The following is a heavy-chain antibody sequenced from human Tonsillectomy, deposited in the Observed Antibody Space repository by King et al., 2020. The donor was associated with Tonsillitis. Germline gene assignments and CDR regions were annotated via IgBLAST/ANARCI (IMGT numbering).Heavy chain of an antibody. V-gene: IGHV3-21*01. CDR2: ISSRSSYI. D-gene: IGHD3-9*01. Sequence: VQLVESGGDLDKPGGSLRLSCAASGFTFSDYAMNWVRQAPGKGLEWVSSISSRSSYIYYADSMKGRFSISRDNAKNSLYLQMNSLRVEDTAVYYCASSRSDILTGYPLSPIDYWGQGTLVTVSS. CDR3: ASSRSDILTGYPLSPIDY. CDR1: GFTFSDYA. J-gene: IGHJ4*02.